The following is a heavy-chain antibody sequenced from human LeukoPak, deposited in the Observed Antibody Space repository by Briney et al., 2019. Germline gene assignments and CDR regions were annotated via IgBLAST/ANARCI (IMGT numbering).Heavy chain of an antibody. CDR2: MNPNSGNT. CDR3: ARGACGVDGPVPIPPSNDY. J-gene: IGHJ4*02. CDR1: GYTFTSYD. D-gene: IGHD2-21*02. Sequence: ASVKVSCKASGYTFTSYDINWVRQATGQGLEWMGWMNPNSGNTGYAQKFQGRVTMTRNTSISTAYMELSSLRSEDTAVYYCARGACGVDGPVPIPPSNDYWGQGTLVTVSS. V-gene: IGHV1-8*01.